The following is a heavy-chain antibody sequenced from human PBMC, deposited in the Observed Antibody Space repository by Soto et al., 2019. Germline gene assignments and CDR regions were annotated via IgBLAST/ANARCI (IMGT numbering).Heavy chain of an antibody. Sequence: QVQLVESGGGVVQPGRSLRLSCAASGFTFSSYGMHWVRQAPGKGLEWVAVISYDGSNKYYADSVKGRFTISRDNSKNTLYLQMNSLRAEDTAVYYCAKDYTGPYYFDYWGQGTLVTVSS. V-gene: IGHV3-30*18. CDR1: GFTFSSYG. J-gene: IGHJ4*02. CDR3: AKDYTGPYYFDY. D-gene: IGHD3-16*01. CDR2: ISYDGSNK.